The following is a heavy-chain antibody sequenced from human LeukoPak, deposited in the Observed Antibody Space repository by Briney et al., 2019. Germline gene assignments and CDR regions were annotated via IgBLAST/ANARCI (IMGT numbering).Heavy chain of an antibody. V-gene: IGHV1-2*02. J-gene: IGHJ4*02. D-gene: IGHD5-24*01. CDR2: INPNSGGT. Sequence: GASVKVSCKASGYTFTGYYMHWVRQAPGQGLKWMGWINPNSGGTNYAQKFQGRVTMTRDTSISTAYMELSRLRSDDTAVYYCARARGRWLQTDFDYWGQGTLVTVSS. CDR1: GYTFTGYY. CDR3: ARARGRWLQTDFDY.